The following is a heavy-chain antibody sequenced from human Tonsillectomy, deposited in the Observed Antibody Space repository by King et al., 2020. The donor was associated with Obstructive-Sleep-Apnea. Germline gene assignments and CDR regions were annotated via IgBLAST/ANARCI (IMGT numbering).Heavy chain of an antibody. CDR1: GGTFRSYG. Sequence: VQLVESGVEVKKPGSSVRVSCKASGGTFRSYGISWVRQAPGQGLEWMGRIIPIIGTANYAQKFQGRVTITADKSTNTAYMDLSSLRSEDTAVYYCARDMTTVVNGLLDYWGQGTLVTVSS. D-gene: IGHD4-23*01. CDR3: ARDMTTVVNGLLDY. J-gene: IGHJ4*02. V-gene: IGHV1-69*06. CDR2: IIPIIGTA.